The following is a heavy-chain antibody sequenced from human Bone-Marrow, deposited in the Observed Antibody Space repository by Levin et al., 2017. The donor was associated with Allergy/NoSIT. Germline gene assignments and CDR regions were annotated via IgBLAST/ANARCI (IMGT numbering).Heavy chain of an antibody. D-gene: IGHD3-3*01. J-gene: IGHJ6*03. CDR2: IYHSGST. V-gene: IGHV4-4*02. CDR1: GGSISSSNW. Sequence: SETLSLTCAVSGGSISSSNWWSWVRQPPGKGLEWIGEIYHSGSTNYNPSLKSRVTISVDKSKNQFSLKLSSVTAADTAVYYCARNYYDFWSGYYTGIISPNYYYYMDVWGKGTTVTVSS. CDR3: ARNYYDFWSGYYTGIISPNYYYYMDV.